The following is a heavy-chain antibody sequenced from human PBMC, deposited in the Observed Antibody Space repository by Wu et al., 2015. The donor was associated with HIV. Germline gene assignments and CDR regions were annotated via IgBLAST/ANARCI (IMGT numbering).Heavy chain of an antibody. CDR1: SGSITFGSYY. J-gene: IGHJ3*01. CDR2: VSTSGST. D-gene: IGHD3-16*01. Sequence: QVQLQESGPGLVKPSQTLSLTCSVSSGSITFGSYYWSWIRQPAGKGLEWIGYVSTSGSTNYNPSLKSRVTISADTSKNHFSLKVTSVTAADTAVYYCARVMLSPHGFDLWGQGTLVTVSS. CDR3: ARVMLSPHGFDL. V-gene: IGHV4-61*09.